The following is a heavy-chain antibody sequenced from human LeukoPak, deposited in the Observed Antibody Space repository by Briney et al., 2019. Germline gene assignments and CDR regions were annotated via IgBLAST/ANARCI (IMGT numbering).Heavy chain of an antibody. CDR2: ISWNSGSI. V-gene: IGHV3-9*01. J-gene: IGHJ4*02. Sequence: GGSLRLSCAASGFTFDDYAMHWVRQAPGKGLEWVSGISWNSGSIGYADSVKGRFTISRDNAKNSLYPQMNSLGAEDTALYYCAKFGYSSGWAFDYWGQGTLVTVSS. D-gene: IGHD6-19*01. CDR1: GFTFDDYA. CDR3: AKFGYSSGWAFDY.